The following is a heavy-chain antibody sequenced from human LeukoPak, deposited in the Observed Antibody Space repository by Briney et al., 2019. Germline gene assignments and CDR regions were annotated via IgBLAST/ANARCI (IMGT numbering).Heavy chain of an antibody. D-gene: IGHD6-13*01. CDR3: ARDGRRIAAAGTPRGYYYGMDV. V-gene: IGHV4-59*01. CDR1: GGSISSYY. Sequence: PSETLSLTCTVSGGSISSYYWSWIRQPPGKGLEWIGYIYYSGSTNYNPSLKSRVTISVDTSKNQFSLKLSSVTAADTAVYYCARDGRRIAAAGTPRGYYYGMDVWGQGTTVTVSS. CDR2: IYYSGST. J-gene: IGHJ6*02.